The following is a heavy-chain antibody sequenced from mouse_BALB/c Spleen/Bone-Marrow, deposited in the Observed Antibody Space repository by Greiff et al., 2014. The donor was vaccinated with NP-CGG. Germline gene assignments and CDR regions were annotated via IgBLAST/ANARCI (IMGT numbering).Heavy chain of an antibody. CDR3: ARARSTMITTGTLDY. V-gene: IGHV5-17*02. CDR1: GFTFSSFG. D-gene: IGHD2-4*01. CDR2: ISSGSSTI. Sequence: EVQGVESGGGLVQPGGSRKLSCAASGFTFSSFGMHWVRQAPEKGLEWVVYISSGSSTIYYADTLKGRFTISRDNPKNTLFLQMTSLRSEDTAMYYCARARSTMITTGTLDYWGQGTSVTVSS. J-gene: IGHJ4*01.